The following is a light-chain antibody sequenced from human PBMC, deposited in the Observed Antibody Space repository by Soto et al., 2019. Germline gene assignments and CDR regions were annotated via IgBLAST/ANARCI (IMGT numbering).Light chain of an antibody. CDR1: SRNIGGYY. Sequence: QSVLTQPPSASGTPGQRVTISCSGSSRNIGGYYVYWYQHLPGTAPKLLIYTDNQRPSGVPVRFSGSKSGTSASLAISGLRSEDEADYYCAAWDDSLSGWVFGGGTKLTVL. CDR2: TDN. V-gene: IGLV1-47*02. CDR3: AAWDDSLSGWV. J-gene: IGLJ3*02.